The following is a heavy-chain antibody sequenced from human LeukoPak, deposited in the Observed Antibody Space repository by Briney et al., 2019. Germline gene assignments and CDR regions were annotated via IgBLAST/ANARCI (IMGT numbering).Heavy chain of an antibody. Sequence: ASVKVSCKASGYTFTGYYMHWVRQAPGKGLEWMGGSDPEDGETIYAQKFQGRVTMTEDTSTDTAYMELSSLRSEDTAVYYCATVRGYSSSWYPDYWGQGTLVTVSS. V-gene: IGHV1-24*01. CDR3: ATVRGYSSSWYPDY. CDR2: SDPEDGET. J-gene: IGHJ4*02. D-gene: IGHD6-13*01. CDR1: GYTFTGYY.